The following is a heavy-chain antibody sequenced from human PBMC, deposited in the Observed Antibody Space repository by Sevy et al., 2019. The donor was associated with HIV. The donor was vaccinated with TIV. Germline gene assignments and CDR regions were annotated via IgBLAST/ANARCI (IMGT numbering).Heavy chain of an antibody. D-gene: IGHD3-16*02. J-gene: IGHJ4*02. V-gene: IGHV3-30*02. CDR1: GSTFSNYG. CDR2: IWYDGSNK. CDR3: VREGRNYEYVWGTYHSGF. Sequence: GGSLRLSCAGSGSTFSNYGMHWVRQAPGKGLEWVAIIWYDGSNKYYTESVKGRFTISRDNSKNTLFLQLNSLRPEDTAVYYCVREGRNYEYVWGTYHSGFRAQGTLVTVSS.